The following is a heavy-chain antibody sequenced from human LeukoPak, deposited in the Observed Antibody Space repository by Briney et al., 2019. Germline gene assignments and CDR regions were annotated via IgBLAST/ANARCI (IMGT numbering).Heavy chain of an antibody. CDR3: ARVPSSGWSYYYYYYMDV. CDR2: INSDGSST. D-gene: IGHD6-19*01. J-gene: IGHJ6*03. V-gene: IGHV3-74*01. Sequence: GGSLRLSCEASGFSFSTSWMHWVRQAPGKGLVWVSRINSDGSSTSYADSVKGRFTISRDNAKNTLYLQMNSLRAEDTAVYYCARVPSSGWSYYYYYYMDVWGKGTTVTVSS. CDR1: GFSFSTSW.